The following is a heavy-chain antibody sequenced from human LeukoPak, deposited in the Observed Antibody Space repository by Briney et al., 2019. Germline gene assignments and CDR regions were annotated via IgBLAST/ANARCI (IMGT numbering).Heavy chain of an antibody. Sequence: SETLSLTCAVSGYSISSGYYWGWIRQPPGKGLEWIGSIYHSGSTYYNPSLKSRVTISEDTPKNQFSLKLSSVTAADTAVYYCTRAPYCSGGSCYQRGPDYWGQGTLVTVSS. CDR3: TRAPYCSGGSCYQRGPDY. J-gene: IGHJ4*02. CDR2: IYHSGST. CDR1: GYSISSGYY. D-gene: IGHD2-15*01. V-gene: IGHV4-38-2*01.